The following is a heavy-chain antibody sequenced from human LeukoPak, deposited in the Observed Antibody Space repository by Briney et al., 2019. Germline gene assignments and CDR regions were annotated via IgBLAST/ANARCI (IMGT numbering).Heavy chain of an antibody. J-gene: IGHJ4*02. CDR2: ILTADKT. D-gene: IGHD6-19*01. Sequence: GGSLRLSCAASEFIVSNYYMSWVRQAPGKGLEWASVILTADKTYYADSVKGRFTISRDESKSMVYLQMNSLRAEDTAVYFCAREGYSSGWFRLWGQGTLVTVSS. V-gene: IGHV3-53*01. CDR1: EFIVSNYY. CDR3: AREGYSSGWFRL.